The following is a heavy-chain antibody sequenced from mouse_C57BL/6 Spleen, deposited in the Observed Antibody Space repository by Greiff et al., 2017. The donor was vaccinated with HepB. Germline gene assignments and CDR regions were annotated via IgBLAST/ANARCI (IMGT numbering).Heavy chain of an antibody. CDR1: GFTFSDYG. Sequence: EVKLMESGGGLVKPGGSLKLSCAASGFTFSDYGMHWVRQAPEKGLEWVAYISSGSSTLYYADTVKGRFTISRDNAKNTLFLQMTSLRSEDTAMYYCARGYDGYYVGFAYWGQGTLVTVSA. J-gene: IGHJ3*01. CDR3: ARGYDGYYVGFAY. V-gene: IGHV5-17*01. CDR2: ISSGSSTL. D-gene: IGHD2-3*01.